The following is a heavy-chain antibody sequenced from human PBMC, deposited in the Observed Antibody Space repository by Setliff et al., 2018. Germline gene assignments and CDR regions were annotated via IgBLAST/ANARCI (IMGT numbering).Heavy chain of an antibody. V-gene: IGHV3-30-3*01. CDR2: ISYDGSNK. Sequence: GGSLRLSCVASGYTFSSYAIHWVRQAPGKGLEWVAVISYDGSNKYYADSVKGRFTISRDNSKNTLYLQMNSLRAEDTAVYYCARGEDYSSGWHLSYFDYWGQGTLVTVSS. CDR1: GYTFSSYA. D-gene: IGHD6-19*01. CDR3: ARGEDYSSGWHLSYFDY. J-gene: IGHJ4*02.